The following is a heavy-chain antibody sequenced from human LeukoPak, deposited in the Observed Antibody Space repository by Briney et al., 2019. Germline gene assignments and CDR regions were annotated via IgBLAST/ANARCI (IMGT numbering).Heavy chain of an antibody. J-gene: IGHJ6*04. D-gene: IGHD6-13*01. CDR1: GFTVRSNY. V-gene: IGHV3-66*02. CDR3: ATSSSWYRVDV. CDR2: IYSGGST. Sequence: GGSLRLSCAASGFTVRSNYMSWVRQAPGKGLEWVSVIYSGGSTYYADSVKGRFTISIDNSKNTLYLQMNSMRAEDTAVYYCATSSSWYRVDVWGKGTTVTVSS.